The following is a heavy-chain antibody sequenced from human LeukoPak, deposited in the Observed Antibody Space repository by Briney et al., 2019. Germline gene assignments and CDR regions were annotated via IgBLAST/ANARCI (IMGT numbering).Heavy chain of an antibody. CDR3: ARVYSSGWYNLDY. J-gene: IGHJ4*02. CDR2: IYYSGST. Sequence: SETLSLTCTVSGGSISSSSYDWGWIRQPPGKGLEWIGSIYYSGSTYYNPSLKSRVTISVDTSKNQFSLKLSSVTAADTAVYYCARVYSSGWYNLDYWGQGTLVTVSS. CDR1: GGSISSSSYD. V-gene: IGHV4-39*01. D-gene: IGHD6-19*01.